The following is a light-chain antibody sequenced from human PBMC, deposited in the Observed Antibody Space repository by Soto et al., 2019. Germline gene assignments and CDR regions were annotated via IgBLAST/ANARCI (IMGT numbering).Light chain of an antibody. CDR3: SSYAGSNNFGV. Sequence: QSALTQPPSASGSPGQSVTISCTGTSSDVGDYNYVSWYQHHPGKAPKLMIYEVSKRPSGVPDRFSGSKSGNTASLTVSGLQAEDEAEYYCSSYAGSNNFGVFGGGTKLTVL. CDR2: EVS. V-gene: IGLV2-8*01. CDR1: SSDVGDYNY. J-gene: IGLJ2*01.